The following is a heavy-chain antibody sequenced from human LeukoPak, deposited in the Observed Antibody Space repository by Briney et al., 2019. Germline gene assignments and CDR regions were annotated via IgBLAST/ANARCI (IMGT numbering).Heavy chain of an antibody. J-gene: IGHJ2*01. Sequence: SETLSLTCTVSGGSISSGGYYWSWIRQPPGKGLEWIGYIYYSGSTNYNPSLKSRVTISVDTSKNQFSLKLSSVTAADTAVYYCARETTPYWYFDLWGRGTLVTVSS. CDR2: IYYSGST. D-gene: IGHD4-11*01. CDR3: ARETTPYWYFDL. V-gene: IGHV4-61*08. CDR1: GGSISSGGYY.